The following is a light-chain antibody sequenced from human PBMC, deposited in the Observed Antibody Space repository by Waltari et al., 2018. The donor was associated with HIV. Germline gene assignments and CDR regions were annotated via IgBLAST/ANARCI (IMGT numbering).Light chain of an antibody. Sequence: QSGLAQPASVSGSLGQTIALFCTGSTADIAGDHRVSWYQQDTGKPPKLLIYDVNQRPSGISDRFSGSRSGNTASLTISGLLTDDESEYFCSSYSSTTGHVVFGGGTKVTV. CDR2: DVN. J-gene: IGLJ3*02. CDR3: SSYSSTTGHVV. V-gene: IGLV2-14*03. CDR1: TADIAGDHR.